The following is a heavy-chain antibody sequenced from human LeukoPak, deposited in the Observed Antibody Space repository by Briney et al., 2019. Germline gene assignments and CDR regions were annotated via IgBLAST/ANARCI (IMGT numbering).Heavy chain of an antibody. J-gene: IGHJ5*02. Sequence: RASVKVSCKASGGTFRNYIFSWVRQAPGQGLEWMGGVMPMFNTSNYAQKFQGRVTITADENTSTVYMELSSLRSEDTAVYYCAKVQNEVVPIAMRGWFDPWGQGTLVAVSS. D-gene: IGHD2-2*01. CDR1: GGTFRNYI. CDR2: VMPMFNTS. V-gene: IGHV1-69*13. CDR3: AKVQNEVVPIAMRGWFDP.